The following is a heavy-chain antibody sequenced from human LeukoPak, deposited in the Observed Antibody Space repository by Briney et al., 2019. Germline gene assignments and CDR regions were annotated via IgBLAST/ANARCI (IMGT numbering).Heavy chain of an antibody. CDR1: GGSISSGSYY. CDR2: IYTSGST. J-gene: IGHJ6*03. CDR3: ASERPRDYYYYYMDV. V-gene: IGHV4-61*02. D-gene: IGHD1-1*01. Sequence: SETLSLTCTVSGGSISSGSYYWSWIRQPAGKGLEWIGRIYTSGSTNYNPSLKSRVTISVDTSKNQFSLKLSSVTAADTAVYYCASERPRDYYYYYMDVWGKGTTVTVSS.